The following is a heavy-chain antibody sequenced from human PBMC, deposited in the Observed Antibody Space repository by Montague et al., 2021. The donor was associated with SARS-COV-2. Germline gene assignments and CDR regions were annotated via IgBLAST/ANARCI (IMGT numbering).Heavy chain of an antibody. CDR3: ARDEVDIVVVPAADTGYYYGMDV. CDR2: ISYDGSNK. CDR1: GFTFSSYA. J-gene: IGHJ6*02. Sequence: SLRLSCAASGFTFSSYAMHWVRQAPGKGLEWVAVISYDGSNKYYADSVKGRFTISRDNSKDTLYLQMNSLRAEDTAVYYCARDEVDIVVVPAADTGYYYGMDVWGQGTTVTVSS. V-gene: IGHV3-30-3*01. D-gene: IGHD2-2*03.